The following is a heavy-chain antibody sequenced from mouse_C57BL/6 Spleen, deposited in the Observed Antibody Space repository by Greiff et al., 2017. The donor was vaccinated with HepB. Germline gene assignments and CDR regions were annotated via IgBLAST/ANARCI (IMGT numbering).Heavy chain of an antibody. J-gene: IGHJ4*01. Sequence: QVQLQQSGAELVRPGTSVKVSCKASGYAFTNYLIEWVKQRPGQGLEWIGVINPGSGGTNYNEKFKGKATLTADTSSSTSYMQLSSLTSEDSAVYFCARYYSNYVAMDYWGQGTSVTVSS. CDR3: ARYYSNYVAMDY. CDR2: INPGSGGT. D-gene: IGHD2-5*01. CDR1: GYAFTNYL. V-gene: IGHV1-54*01.